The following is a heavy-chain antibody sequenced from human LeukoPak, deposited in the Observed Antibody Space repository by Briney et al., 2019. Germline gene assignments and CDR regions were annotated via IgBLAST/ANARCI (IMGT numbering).Heavy chain of an antibody. D-gene: IGHD6-13*01. CDR2: INPSGGST. V-gene: IGHV1-46*01. Sequence: ASVNVSCMASGYTYTSYYIHWVRQAPGQGLEWMGIINPSGGSTSYAQKFQGRVTMTRDTSASTVYMELSSLRSEDTAVYYCARDFRVGYSSSWSRFDPWGQGTLVTVSS. CDR3: ARDFRVGYSSSWSRFDP. CDR1: GYTYTSYY. J-gene: IGHJ5*02.